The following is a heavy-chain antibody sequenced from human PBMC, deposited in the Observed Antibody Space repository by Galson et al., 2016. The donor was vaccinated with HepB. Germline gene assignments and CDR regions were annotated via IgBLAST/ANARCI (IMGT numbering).Heavy chain of an antibody. CDR3: ARDRHDRRNYFDY. Sequence: RAISGDSVSNDRDAWYWVRQSPSKGLEWLGRTYYGSGSKWYNDYVVSVKGRISINPDTSRNQFSLVLNSVIPEDTAVYYCARDRHDRRNYFDYWGRGTLVTVSS. CDR2: TYYGSGSKWYN. V-gene: IGHV6-1*01. J-gene: IGHJ4*02. CDR1: GDSVSNDRDA.